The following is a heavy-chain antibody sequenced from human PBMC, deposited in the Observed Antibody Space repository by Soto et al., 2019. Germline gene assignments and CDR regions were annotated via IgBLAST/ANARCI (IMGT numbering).Heavy chain of an antibody. CDR3: AARGLGAAAGDFDY. Sequence: QMQLVQSGPEVRKPGTSVKVSCKASGFTVTYSTMQWVRQARGQRLEWIGWIVVGSGSTNYAQNFQERVTFTRDMSTSTAYMELSSLRSEDTAVYYCAARGLGAAAGDFDYWGQGTLVTVSS. CDR2: IVVGSGST. CDR1: GFTVTYST. J-gene: IGHJ4*02. V-gene: IGHV1-58*02. D-gene: IGHD6-13*01.